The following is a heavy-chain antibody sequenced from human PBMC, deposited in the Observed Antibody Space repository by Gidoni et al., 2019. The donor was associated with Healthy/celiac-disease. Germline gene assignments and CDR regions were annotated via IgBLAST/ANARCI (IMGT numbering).Heavy chain of an antibody. J-gene: IGHJ4*02. CDR3: AREEVAGTGTSYFDY. CDR2: IYTSGST. V-gene: IGHV4-4*07. CDR1: GGSISSYY. D-gene: IGHD6-19*01. Sequence: QVQLQESGPGLAKLSETLSLPRTVSGGSISSYYWSWIRQPAGKGLEWIGRIYTSGSTNYNPSLKSRVTMSVDTSKNQYSLKLSSVTAADTAVYYCAREEVAGTGTSYFDYWGQGTLVTVSS.